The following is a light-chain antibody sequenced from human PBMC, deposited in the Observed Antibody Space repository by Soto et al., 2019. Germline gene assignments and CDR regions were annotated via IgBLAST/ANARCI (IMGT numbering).Light chain of an antibody. Sequence: EIVLTQSPCTLSLSPGERATLSCRASQSVSSSYLAWYQQKPGQAPRLLIFGASSRATGIPDRFSGSGSGTDFTLTISRLEPEDFAVYYCQHYETFGQGTKVEIK. V-gene: IGKV3-20*01. CDR1: QSVSSSY. CDR3: QHYET. J-gene: IGKJ1*01. CDR2: GAS.